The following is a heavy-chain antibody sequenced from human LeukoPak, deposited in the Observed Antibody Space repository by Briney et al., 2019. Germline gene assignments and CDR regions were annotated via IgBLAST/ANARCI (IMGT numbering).Heavy chain of an antibody. J-gene: IGHJ6*02. CDR1: GGSISSGDYY. Sequence: PSQTLSLTCTVSGGSISSGDYYWSWIRQPPGKGLEWIGYIYYSGSTYYNPSLKSRVTISVDTSMNQFSLKLSSVTAADTAVYYCARYYYDSSGYPHYYYGMDVWGQGTTVTVSS. CDR2: IYYSGST. CDR3: ARYYYDSSGYPHYYYGMDV. V-gene: IGHV4-30-4*01. D-gene: IGHD3-22*01.